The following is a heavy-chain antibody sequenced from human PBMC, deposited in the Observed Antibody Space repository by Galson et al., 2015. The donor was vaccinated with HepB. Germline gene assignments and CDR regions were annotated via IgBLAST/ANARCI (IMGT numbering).Heavy chain of an antibody. Sequence: SVKVSCKASGGTFSSCAISWVRQAPGQGLEWMGGIIPIFGTANYAQKFQGRVTITADESTSTAYMELSSLRSEDTAVYYCARGFVVVPAAIAGGMDVWGQGTTVTVSS. J-gene: IGHJ6*02. CDR1: GGTFSSCA. CDR2: IIPIFGTA. CDR3: ARGFVVVPAAIAGGMDV. V-gene: IGHV1-69*13. D-gene: IGHD2-2*01.